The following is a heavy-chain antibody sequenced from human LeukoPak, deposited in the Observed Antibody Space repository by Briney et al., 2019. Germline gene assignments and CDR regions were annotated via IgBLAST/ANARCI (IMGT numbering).Heavy chain of an antibody. CDR3: ARVPLDAIQTDDFWSGWLGY. Sequence: GGSLRLSCAASGFTFSSYAMHWVRQAPGKGLEWVAVISYDGSNKYYADSVKGRFTISRDNSKNTLYLQMNSLRAEDTAVYYCARVPLDAIQTDDFWSGWLGYWGQGTLVTVSS. CDR2: ISYDGSNK. D-gene: IGHD3-3*01. V-gene: IGHV3-30-3*01. CDR1: GFTFSSYA. J-gene: IGHJ4*02.